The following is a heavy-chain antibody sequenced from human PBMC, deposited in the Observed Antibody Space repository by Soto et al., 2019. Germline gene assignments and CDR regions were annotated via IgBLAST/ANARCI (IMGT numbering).Heavy chain of an antibody. CDR1: GYTFTSYY. Sequence: GASVKVSCKASGYTFTSYYMHWVRQALGQGLEWMGIINPSGGSTSYAQKFQGRVTMTRDTSTSTVYMELSSLRSEDTAGYYCARDGGGGGGFGSGPGGMAVGGKGPTVTVPS. J-gene: IGHJ6*04. V-gene: IGHV1-46*01. CDR2: INPSGGST. CDR3: ARDGGGGGGFGSGPGGMAV. D-gene: IGHD1-26*01.